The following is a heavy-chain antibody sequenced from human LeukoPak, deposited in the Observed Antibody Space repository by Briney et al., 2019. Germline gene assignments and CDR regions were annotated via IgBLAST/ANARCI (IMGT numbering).Heavy chain of an antibody. CDR3: ARSGSSWYIGPMATPPDY. D-gene: IGHD6-13*01. CDR1: GYTFTGYC. J-gene: IGHJ4*02. CDR2: INANSGYT. V-gene: IGHV1-2*02. Sequence: ASVKVSCKASGYTFTGYCMRWVRQAPGQGLEWMGWINANSGYTNYAQKLQGRVTMTRDTSISTVYMELNRLTSYDTAVYYCARSGSSWYIGPMATPPDYWGQGTLVTVSS.